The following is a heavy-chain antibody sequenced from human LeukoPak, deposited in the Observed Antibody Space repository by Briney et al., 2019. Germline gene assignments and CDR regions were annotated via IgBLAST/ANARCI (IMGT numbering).Heavy chain of an antibody. Sequence: ASVKVSCKASGYTFTGYYMHWVRQAPGQGLEWMGWINPYSGGTNYAQKFQGRVTMTRDTSISTAYMELSRLRSDDTAVYYCARGPRIAMVRGVITYDDWGQGTLVTVSS. CDR1: GYTFTGYY. J-gene: IGHJ4*02. D-gene: IGHD3-10*01. V-gene: IGHV1-2*02. CDR2: INPYSGGT. CDR3: ARGPRIAMVRGVITYDD.